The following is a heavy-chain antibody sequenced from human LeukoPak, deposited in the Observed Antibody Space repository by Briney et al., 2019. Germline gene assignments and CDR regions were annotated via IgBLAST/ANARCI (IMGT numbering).Heavy chain of an antibody. CDR2: ISYSGST. Sequence: SETLSLTCTVSGDSISSYYWSWIRQPPGKGLEWIGYISYSGSTNYNPSLKSRVTISVDTSKNQYSLKLSSVTAADTAVYYCAGGVDRAKMGYWGQGILVTVSS. CDR1: GDSISSYY. V-gene: IGHV4-59*08. D-gene: IGHD5-18*01. J-gene: IGHJ4*02. CDR3: AGGVDRAKMGY.